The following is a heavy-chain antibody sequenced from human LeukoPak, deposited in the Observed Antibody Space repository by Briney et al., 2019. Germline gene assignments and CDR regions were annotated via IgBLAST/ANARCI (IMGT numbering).Heavy chain of an antibody. V-gene: IGHV4-59*01. Sequence: SETLSLTCTVSGGSISSYYWSWIRQPPGKGLEWIGYIYYSGSTNYSPSLKSRVTISVDTSKNQFSLKLSSVTAADTAVYYCARLDSGTYKATFDIWGQGTMVTVSS. CDR1: GGSISSYY. CDR2: IYYSGST. D-gene: IGHD1-26*01. CDR3: ARLDSGTYKATFDI. J-gene: IGHJ3*02.